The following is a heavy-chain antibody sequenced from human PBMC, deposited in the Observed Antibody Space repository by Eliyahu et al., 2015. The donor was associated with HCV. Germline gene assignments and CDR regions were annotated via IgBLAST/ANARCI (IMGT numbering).Heavy chain of an antibody. CDR2: XSSSGSTI. Sequence: QVQLVESGGGLVKPGGSLRLXCAASGFXFSDXYXSWIRQAPGKGLEWVSYXSSSGSTIYYADSVKGRFTISRDNAKNSLYLQMNSLRAEDTAVYYCARALTGDHLDYWGQGTLVTVSS. V-gene: IGHV3-11*01. CDR3: ARALTGDHLDY. D-gene: IGHD7-27*01. J-gene: IGHJ4*02. CDR1: GFXFSDXY.